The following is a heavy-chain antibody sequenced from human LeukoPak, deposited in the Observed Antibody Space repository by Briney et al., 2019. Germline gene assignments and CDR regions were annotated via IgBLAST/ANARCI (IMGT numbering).Heavy chain of an antibody. CDR1: GFTFDDYD. Sequence: GGSLRLSCAASGFTFDDYDMSWVRQAPGKGLEWVSYISSSSSYTNYADSVKGRFTISRDNAKNSLYLQMNSLRAEDTAVYYCARDADSSGYYGDDYWGQGTLVTVSS. D-gene: IGHD3-22*01. J-gene: IGHJ4*02. CDR2: ISSSSSYT. V-gene: IGHV3-11*05. CDR3: ARDADSSGYYGDDY.